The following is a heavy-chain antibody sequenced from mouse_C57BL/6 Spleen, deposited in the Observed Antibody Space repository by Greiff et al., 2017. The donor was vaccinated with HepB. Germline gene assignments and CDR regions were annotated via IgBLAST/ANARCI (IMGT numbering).Heavy chain of an antibody. CDR3: ARLSITTVVGDY. CDR2: ISSGGSYT. V-gene: IGHV5-6*01. Sequence: EVQLQESGGDLVKPGGSLKLSCAASGFTFSSYGMSWVRQTPDKRLEWVATISSGGSYTYYPDSVKGRFTISRDNAKNTLYLQMSSLKSEDTAMYYCARLSITTVVGDYWGQGTSVTVSS. J-gene: IGHJ4*01. CDR1: GFTFSSYG. D-gene: IGHD1-1*01.